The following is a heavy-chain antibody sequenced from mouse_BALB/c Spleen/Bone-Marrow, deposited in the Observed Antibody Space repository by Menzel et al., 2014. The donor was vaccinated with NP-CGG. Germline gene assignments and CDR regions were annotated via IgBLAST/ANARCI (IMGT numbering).Heavy chain of an antibody. Sequence: VQLQEPGAELVRPGASVKLSCKASGYTFTSYWINWVKQRPGQGLEWIGNIYPSDSYTNYNQKFKDKATLTVDKSSSTAYMQLSSPTSEDSAVYYCTRGGNYGWYFDVWGAGTTVTVSS. CDR3: TRGGNYGWYFDV. CDR1: GYTFTSYW. V-gene: IGHV1-69*02. D-gene: IGHD2-1*01. J-gene: IGHJ1*01. CDR2: IYPSDSYT.